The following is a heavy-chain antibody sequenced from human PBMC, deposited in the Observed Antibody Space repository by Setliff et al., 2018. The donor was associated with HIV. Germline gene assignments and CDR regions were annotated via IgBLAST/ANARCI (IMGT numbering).Heavy chain of an antibody. Sequence: SETLSLTCSVSGGSISSGTYYWGWIRQPPGKGLEWIGYIYYSGSTFYNPSLKSRVTMAIDTSQKEFSLKLTSVTAADTAIYYCARLDIVMAHFDYWGQGTLVTVSS. CDR3: ARLDIVMAHFDY. CDR2: IYYSGST. D-gene: IGHD5-12*01. J-gene: IGHJ4*02. CDR1: GGSISSGTYY. V-gene: IGHV4-31*03.